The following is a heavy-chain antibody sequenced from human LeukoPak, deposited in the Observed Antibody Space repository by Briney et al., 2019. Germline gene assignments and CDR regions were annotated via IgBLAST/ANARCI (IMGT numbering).Heavy chain of an antibody. CDR3: TRSTAGLLTGFPFDY. V-gene: IGHV4-59*08. Sequence: SETLSLTCSVCCGSISCYYGRGIRQPPGKGLEWSGYIYYSGNTNYNPSLKSRVTISVDTSKNQFSLKLSSVTAADTAVYYSTRSTAGLLTGFPFDYWGQGTLVTVSS. CDR2: IYYSGNT. J-gene: IGHJ4*02. CDR1: CGSISCYY. D-gene: IGHD3-9*01.